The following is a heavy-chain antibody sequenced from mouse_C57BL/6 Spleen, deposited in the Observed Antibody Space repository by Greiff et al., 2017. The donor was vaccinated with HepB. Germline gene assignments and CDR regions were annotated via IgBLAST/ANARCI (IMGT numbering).Heavy chain of an antibody. Sequence: VQLQQSGPELVKPGASVKISCKASGYSFTGYYMNWVKQSPEKSLEWIGEINPSTGGTTYNQKFKAKATLTVDKSSSTAYMQLKSLTSEDSAVYYCARPSSYNWYFDVWGTGTTVTVSS. V-gene: IGHV1-42*01. J-gene: IGHJ1*03. CDR2: INPSTGGT. CDR1: GYSFTGYY. CDR3: ARPSSYNWYFDV. D-gene: IGHD1-1*01.